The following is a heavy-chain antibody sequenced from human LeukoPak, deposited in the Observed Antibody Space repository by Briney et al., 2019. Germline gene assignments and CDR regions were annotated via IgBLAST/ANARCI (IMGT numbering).Heavy chain of an antibody. CDR3: ARGGGVGATFDY. CDR1: GFTFSSYG. CDR2: ISSSSSYI. D-gene: IGHD1-26*01. V-gene: IGHV3-21*01. J-gene: IGHJ4*02. Sequence: PGGSLRLSCAASGFTFSSYGMHWVRQAPGKGLEWVSSISSSSSYIYYADSVKGRFTISRDNAKNSLYLQMNSLRAEDTAVYYCARGGGVGATFDYWGQGTLVTVSS.